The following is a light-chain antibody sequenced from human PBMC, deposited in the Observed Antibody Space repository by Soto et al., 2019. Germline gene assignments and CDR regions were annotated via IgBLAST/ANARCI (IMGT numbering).Light chain of an antibody. Sequence: EIVLTQSPATLSLSPGERATLSCRASQTFSSHLAWYQQKPGQAPRLLIYDASKKATGIPARFSGRWSGTDSTHTTSNVEHEEIAVRHWQERCFYLRVISFCQEARMEIK. CDR2: DAS. CDR3: QERCFYLRVIS. CDR1: QTFSSH. V-gene: IGKV3-11*01. J-gene: IGKJ5*01.